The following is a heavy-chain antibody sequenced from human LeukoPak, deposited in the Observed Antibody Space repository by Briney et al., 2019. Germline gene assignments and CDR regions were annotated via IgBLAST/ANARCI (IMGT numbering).Heavy chain of an antibody. D-gene: IGHD3-10*01. CDR2: IWYDGSNK. CDR1: GFTFNSYG. J-gene: IGHJ4*02. Sequence: GGSLRLSCAASGFTFNSYGMNWVRQAPGKGLEWVAFIWYDGSNKYNADSVKGRFTISRDNSKNTLYLQMNSLRAEDTALYYCASDTYYGSGSHHPRRFDYWGQGTLVTVSS. CDR3: ASDTYYGSGSHHPRRFDY. V-gene: IGHV3-30*02.